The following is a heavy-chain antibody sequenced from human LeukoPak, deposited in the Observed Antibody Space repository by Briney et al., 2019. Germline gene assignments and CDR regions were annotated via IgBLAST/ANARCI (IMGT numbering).Heavy chain of an antibody. Sequence: ASVKVSCKASGYTFTGYYMHWVRQAPGQGLEWMGWINPNSGGTNYAQKFQGRVTMTRDTSISTAYMELSRLRSDDTALYYCARERGQQLVPYYFDYWGQGTLVTVSS. CDR1: GYTFTGYY. V-gene: IGHV1-2*02. CDR3: ARERGQQLVPYYFDY. CDR2: INPNSGGT. J-gene: IGHJ4*02. D-gene: IGHD6-13*01.